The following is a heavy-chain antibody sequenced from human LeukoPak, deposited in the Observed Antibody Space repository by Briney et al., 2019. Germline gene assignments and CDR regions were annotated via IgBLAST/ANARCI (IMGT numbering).Heavy chain of an antibody. D-gene: IGHD5-12*01. CDR1: GYTFTAYY. CDR3: ARDLLSGPPRFDY. Sequence: ASVNVSCKASGYTFTAYYMHWVRQAPGQGLEWMAYINPNTGGTSYAQKFQSRVTMTRDTSISTAYMELSRLRSDDTAVYYCARDLLSGPPRFDYWRQGTLVSVCS. CDR2: INPNTGGT. V-gene: IGHV1-2*02. J-gene: IGHJ4*02.